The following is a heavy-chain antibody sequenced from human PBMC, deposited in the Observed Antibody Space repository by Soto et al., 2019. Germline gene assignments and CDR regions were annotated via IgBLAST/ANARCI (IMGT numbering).Heavy chain of an antibody. CDR2: ISYDGSNK. CDR1: GFTFSSYG. D-gene: IGHD3-10*01. Sequence: QVQLVESGGGVVQPGRSLRLSCAASGFTFSSYGMHWVRQAPGKGLEGVAVISYDGSNKYYADSVKGRFTISRDNSKNTLYLQMNSLRAEDTAVYYCAGLWFGEFYGMDVWGQGTTVTVSS. J-gene: IGHJ6*02. V-gene: IGHV3-30*03. CDR3: AGLWFGEFYGMDV.